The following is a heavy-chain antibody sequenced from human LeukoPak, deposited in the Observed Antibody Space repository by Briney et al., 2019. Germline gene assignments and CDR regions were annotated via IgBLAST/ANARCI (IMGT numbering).Heavy chain of an antibody. CDR1: GFIFSNYW. J-gene: IGHJ5*02. D-gene: IGHD2-15*01. Sequence: GGSLRLSCAASGFIFSNYWMSWVRQAPGKGLEWVANIRQDGNEMYYVDSVKGRFTISTDNARNALYLQMNSLRVEDTAVYYCESVTGDCSGGSCFPYDLWGQGTLVTVSS. V-gene: IGHV3-7*01. CDR3: ESVTGDCSGGSCFPYDL. CDR2: IRQDGNEM.